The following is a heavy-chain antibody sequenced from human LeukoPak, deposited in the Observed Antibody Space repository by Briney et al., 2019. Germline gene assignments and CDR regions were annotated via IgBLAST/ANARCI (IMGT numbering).Heavy chain of an antibody. V-gene: IGHV4-59*08. Sequence: SETLSLTCTVSGGSISTYYWSWIRQPPGKGLEWIGYIHYSGTTNYNPSLKNRVTISLDTSKNQFSLNLSSVTAADTAVYYCARTVSGYYFNAWGPGTLVTVSS. D-gene: IGHD5-12*01. J-gene: IGHJ5*02. CDR2: IHYSGTT. CDR3: ARTVSGYYFNA. CDR1: GGSISTYY.